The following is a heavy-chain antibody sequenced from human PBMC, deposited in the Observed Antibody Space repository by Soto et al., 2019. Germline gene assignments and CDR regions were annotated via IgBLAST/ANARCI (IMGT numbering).Heavy chain of an antibody. V-gene: IGHV3-7*03. D-gene: IGHD2-15*01. Sequence: GGSLRLSCAAPGFTFSVYAMSWVRQAPGKGLEWVANIKQDGSEKYYVDSVKGRFTISRDNAKNSLYLQMNSLRAEDTAVYYCARPVVAAAYYYYGMDVWGQGTTVTVSS. CDR3: ARPVVAAAYYYYGMDV. CDR2: IKQDGSEK. CDR1: GFTFSVYA. J-gene: IGHJ6*02.